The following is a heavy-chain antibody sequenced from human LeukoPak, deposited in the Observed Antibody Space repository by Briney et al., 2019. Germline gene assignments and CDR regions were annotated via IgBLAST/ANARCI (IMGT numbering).Heavy chain of an antibody. V-gene: IGHV3-23*01. CDR2: ISGSGGST. J-gene: IGHJ4*02. D-gene: IGHD3-9*01. CDR1: GFTFSSYA. CDR3: AKDGVLRYFDWLPEPIFFDY. Sequence: GGSLRLSCAASGFTFSSYAMSWVRQAPGKGLEWVSAISGSGGSTYYADSVKGRFTISRDNSKNTLYLQMNSLRAEDTAVYYCAKDGVLRYFDWLPEPIFFDYWGQGTLVTVSS.